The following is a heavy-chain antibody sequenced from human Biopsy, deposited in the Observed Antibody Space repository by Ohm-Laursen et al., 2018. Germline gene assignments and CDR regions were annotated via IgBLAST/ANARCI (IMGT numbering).Heavy chain of an antibody. V-gene: IGHV4-39*01. D-gene: IGHD3-22*01. CDR3: ARDYDTSGYYYVS. CDR1: GGSISNNNYY. J-gene: IGHJ5*02. Sequence: SETLSLTCTVSGGSISNNNYYWGWIRQPPGKGLEWIGRIFYGGNTHYKPSLKSRVNISVDTSTNQFSLKLNSVTAADTAVYYCARDYDTSGYYYVSWGQGTLVTVSS. CDR2: IFYGGNT.